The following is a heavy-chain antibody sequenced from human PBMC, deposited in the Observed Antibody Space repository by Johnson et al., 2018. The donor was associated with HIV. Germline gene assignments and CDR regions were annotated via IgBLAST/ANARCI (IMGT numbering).Heavy chain of an antibody. V-gene: IGHV3-30*18. CDR3: AKSTQANVLRESGPYGALDI. J-gene: IGHJ3*02. CDR1: GFSFSIYA. Sequence: QVQLVESGGGVVQPGRSLRLSCAASGFSFSIYAMHWVRQAPGKGLEWVAVISYNGSNKYYADSVKGRFTISRDNAKNTLCVQMNSLRAEDTAVYYCAKSTQANVLRESGPYGALDIWGQGTMVTVSS. CDR2: ISYNGSNK. D-gene: IGHD3-10*01.